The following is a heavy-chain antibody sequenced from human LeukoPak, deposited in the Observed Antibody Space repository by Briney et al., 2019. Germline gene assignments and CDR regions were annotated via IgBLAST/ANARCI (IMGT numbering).Heavy chain of an antibody. CDR1: GFTFSGSA. Sequence: PGRSLRLSCSASGFTFSGSAMHWVRQASGKGLEWVGRIRSKANSYATAYAASVKGRFTISRDDSKNTAYLQMNSLKTEDTAVYYCTRHQYSSSSNWFDPWGQGTLVTVSS. D-gene: IGHD6-6*01. CDR2: IRSKANSYAT. V-gene: IGHV3-73*01. J-gene: IGHJ5*02. CDR3: TRHQYSSSSNWFDP.